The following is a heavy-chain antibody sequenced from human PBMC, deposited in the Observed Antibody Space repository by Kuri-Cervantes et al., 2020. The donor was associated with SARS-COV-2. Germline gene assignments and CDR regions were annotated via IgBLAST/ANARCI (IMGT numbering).Heavy chain of an antibody. CDR2: ISSSSSYI. J-gene: IGHJ3*02. D-gene: IGHD6-6*01. Sequence: GGSLRLSCAASGFTFSSYSMNWVRQAPGKGLEWVSSISSSSSYIYYADSVKGRFTISRDNAKNSLYLQMNSLRAEDTAVYYCARVWVGSIAARRGGPPGAFDIWGQGTMVTVSS. CDR1: GFTFSSYS. CDR3: ARVWVGSIAARRGGPPGAFDI. V-gene: IGHV3-21*01.